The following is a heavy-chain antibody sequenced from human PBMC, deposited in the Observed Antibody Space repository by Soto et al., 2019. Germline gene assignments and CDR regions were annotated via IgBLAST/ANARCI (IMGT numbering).Heavy chain of an antibody. CDR1: GFTFSSYG. J-gene: IGHJ6*02. CDR3: ARSYGMDV. CDR2: ISYDGSNK. Sequence: GGSLRLSCAASGFTFSSYGMHWVRQAPGKGLEWVAVISYDGSNKYYADSVKGRFTISRDNSKNTLYLQMNSLRAEDTAVYYCARSYGMDVWGQGTTVTVSS. V-gene: IGHV3-30*03.